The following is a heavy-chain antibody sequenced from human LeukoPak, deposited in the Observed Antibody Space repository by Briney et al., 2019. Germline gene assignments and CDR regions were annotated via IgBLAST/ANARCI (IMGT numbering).Heavy chain of an antibody. J-gene: IGHJ5*02. D-gene: IGHD4-17*01. CDR3: TTDHDYGDYAPQVA. V-gene: IGHV3-15*01. CDR2: IKSKTDGETT. Sequence: GGSLRLSCVVSGFIFSNAWLTWVRQAPGKGLEWVGRIKSKTDGETTDYAAPVKGRFTISRDDSKNTLYLQMNSLKTEDTAVYYCTTDHDYGDYAPQVAWGQGTLVTVSS. CDR1: GFIFSNAW.